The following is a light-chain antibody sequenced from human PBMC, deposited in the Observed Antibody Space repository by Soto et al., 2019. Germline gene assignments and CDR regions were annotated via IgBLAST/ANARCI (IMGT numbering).Light chain of an antibody. CDR1: SSDVGGYNY. CDR3: SSYAGSNNFEV. Sequence: VLTQPPSASGSPGQSVTISCTGTSSDVGGYNYVSWYQQHPGKAPKIMIYEVSKRPSGVPDRFSGSKSGNTASLTVSGLQAEDEADYYCSSYAGSNNFEVFGTGTKVTVL. CDR2: EVS. V-gene: IGLV2-8*01. J-gene: IGLJ1*01.